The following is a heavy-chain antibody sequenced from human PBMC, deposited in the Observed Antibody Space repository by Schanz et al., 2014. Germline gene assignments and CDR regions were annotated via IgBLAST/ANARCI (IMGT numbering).Heavy chain of an antibody. J-gene: IGHJ4*02. CDR1: GFIFNDYY. CDR2: ISRDGTTS. V-gene: IGHV3-11*01. CDR3: ARARLRGDGQNVDFDY. Sequence: QVQLVESGGGLVKPGGSLRLSCAASGFIFNDYYMNWIRQAPGKGLEWLSYISRDGTTSYYADSVKGRFTISRDNAKNSLYLQMNSLKPEDTAVYYCARARLRGDGQNVDFDYWGQGTLVTVST. D-gene: IGHD4-17*01.